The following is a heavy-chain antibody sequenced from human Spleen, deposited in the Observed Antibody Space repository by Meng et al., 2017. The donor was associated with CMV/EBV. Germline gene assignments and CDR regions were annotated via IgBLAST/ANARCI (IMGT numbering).Heavy chain of an antibody. CDR3: ARDQRKRYYYDSSGHLDY. Sequence: WVRQAPGQGLEWMGWINPNSGGTKYAQKFQGRVTMTRDTSISKAYMELRSLRSDDTAVYYCARDQRKRYYYDSSGHLDYWGQGTLVTVSS. CDR2: INPNSGGT. J-gene: IGHJ4*02. D-gene: IGHD3-22*01. V-gene: IGHV1-2*02.